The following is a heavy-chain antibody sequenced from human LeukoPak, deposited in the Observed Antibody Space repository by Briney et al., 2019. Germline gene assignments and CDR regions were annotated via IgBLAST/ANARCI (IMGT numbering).Heavy chain of an antibody. D-gene: IGHD6-13*01. V-gene: IGHV1-46*01. CDR1: GYTFTSYY. CDR3: ARDGSSWYVDY. CDR2: INPSGGST. Sequence: ASVKVSCKASGYTFTSYYMHWVRQAPGQGLEWMGIINPSGGSTSYAQKFQGRVTMTRDTSTSTVYMELGSLRSEDTAVYYCARDGSSWYVDYWGQGTLVTVSS. J-gene: IGHJ4*02.